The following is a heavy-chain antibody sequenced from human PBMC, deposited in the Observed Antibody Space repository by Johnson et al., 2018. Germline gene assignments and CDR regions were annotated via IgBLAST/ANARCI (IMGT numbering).Heavy chain of an antibody. CDR3: AKDPQPIWFGELGGMDV. CDR1: GFTFSSYS. J-gene: IGHJ6*02. D-gene: IGHD3-10*01. CDR2: ISSSSSYI. V-gene: IGHV3-21*04. Sequence: VQLVESGGGLVKPGGSLRLSCAASGFTFSSYSMNWVRQAPGKGLEWVSSISSSSSYIYYADSVKGRFTISRDNSKNTLYLQMNSLRAEDTAVYYCAKDPQPIWFGELGGMDVWGQGTTVTVSS.